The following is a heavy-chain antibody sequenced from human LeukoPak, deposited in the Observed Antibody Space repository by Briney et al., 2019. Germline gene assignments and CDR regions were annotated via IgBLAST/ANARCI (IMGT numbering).Heavy chain of an antibody. D-gene: IGHD6-13*01. CDR3: AREVLGSSWYESRFDY. Sequence: PGGSLRLSCAASGFIFSSYSMNWVRQAPGKGLEWVSSISNSGLYIFYADSVRGRFTMSRDNGKNSLFLQMNSLRAEDTAVYYCAREVLGSSWYESRFDYWGQGTLVTVSS. CDR2: ISNSGLYI. CDR1: GFIFSSYS. J-gene: IGHJ4*02. V-gene: IGHV3-21*01.